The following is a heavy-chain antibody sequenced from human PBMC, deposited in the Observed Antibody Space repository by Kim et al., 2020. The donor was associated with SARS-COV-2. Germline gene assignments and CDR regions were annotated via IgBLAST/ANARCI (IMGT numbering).Heavy chain of an antibody. CDR1: GGSINSGPYY. CDR2: ISDSGST. V-gene: IGHV4-31*03. J-gene: IGHJ4*02. Sequence: SETLSLTCTVSGGSINSGPYYWSWLRQLPGRGPEWLGHISDSGSTFYNPSLKSRLSMSIDTSKSQFSLRLTSMSAADTAVYYCARGRHDYGDYGFWGQGIQVTVSS. D-gene: IGHD4-17*01. CDR3: ARGRHDYGDYGF.